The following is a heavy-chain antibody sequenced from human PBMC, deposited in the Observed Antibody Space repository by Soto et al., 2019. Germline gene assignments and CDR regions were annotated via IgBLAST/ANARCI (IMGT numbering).Heavy chain of an antibody. J-gene: IGHJ3*02. CDR1: GFTLSSYG. CDR3: AKWNTGARAFDI. D-gene: IGHD1-1*01. Sequence: QVQLVESGGGVVQPGRSLRLSCAASGFTLSSYGMYWVRQAPGKGLEWVAVISYEGSNKYYADSVKGRFTISRDNSKNTRFLQQNSLRAEDTAVYYCAKWNTGARAFDIWGQGTMVTVSS. V-gene: IGHV3-30*18. CDR2: ISYEGSNK.